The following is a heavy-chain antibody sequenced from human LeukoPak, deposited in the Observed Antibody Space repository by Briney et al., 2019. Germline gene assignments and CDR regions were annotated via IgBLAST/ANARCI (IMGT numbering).Heavy chain of an antibody. V-gene: IGHV3-23*01. D-gene: IGHD3-22*01. J-gene: IGHJ4*02. Sequence: PGGSLRLSCAASGFTFSSYAMSWVRQAPGQGLEWVSAISGSGGSTYYADSVKGRFTISRDNSKNTLYLQMNSLRAEDTAVYYCASGYYYDSSGYYGGGNFDYWGQGTLVTVSS. CDR1: GFTFSSYA. CDR2: ISGSGGST. CDR3: ASGYYYDSSGYYGGGNFDY.